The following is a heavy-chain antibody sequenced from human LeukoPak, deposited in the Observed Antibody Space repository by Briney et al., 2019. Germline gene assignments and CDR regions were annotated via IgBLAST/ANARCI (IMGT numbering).Heavy chain of an antibody. D-gene: IGHD6-19*01. CDR3: AKDRGQWLVNDIDY. J-gene: IGHJ4*02. CDR2: IRGTGGHT. Sequence: GGSLRLSCAASGFTFASYAMTWVRQAPGMGLEWVSSIRGTGGHTYYADSVKGRFTLYRDNSKNTLYLQMNGLRAGDTAVYYCAKDRGQWLVNDIDYWGQGTLVTVSS. CDR1: GFTFASYA. V-gene: IGHV3-23*01.